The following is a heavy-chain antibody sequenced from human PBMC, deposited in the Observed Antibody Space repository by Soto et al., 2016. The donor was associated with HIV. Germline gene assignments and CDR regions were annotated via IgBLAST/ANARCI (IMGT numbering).Heavy chain of an antibody. V-gene: IGHV3-53*02. D-gene: IGHD1-1*01. J-gene: IGHJ4*02. CDR3: ASGFPVAGTTAFDY. CDR2: IYSGGST. Sequence: EVQLVETGGGLIQPGGSLRLSCAASGFTVSSIYMTWVRQAPGKGLDWVSTIYSGGSTGYADSVKGRFTISRDNSKNTLYLQMSSLRVEDTAIYYCASGFPVAGTTAFDYWAGEPWSPSPQ. CDR1: GFTVSSIY.